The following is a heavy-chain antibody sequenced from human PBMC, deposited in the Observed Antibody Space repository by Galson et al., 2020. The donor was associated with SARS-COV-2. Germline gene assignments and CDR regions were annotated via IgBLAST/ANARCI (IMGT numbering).Heavy chain of an antibody. D-gene: IGHD1-26*01. CDR2: FHYSGSS. J-gene: IGHJ5*02. CDR1: GSSITSYY. CDR3: ARARIVVIPTGSSLTDNTWFDP. Sequence: SETLSLTCTVSGSSITSYYWSWIRQAPGKGLEWLGYFHYSGSSSYNPSLKSRVSMSVDMSANLFSLKLDSVTAADTAWYYCARARIVVIPTGSSLTDNTWFDPWGQGTLVAVSS. V-gene: IGHV4-59*13.